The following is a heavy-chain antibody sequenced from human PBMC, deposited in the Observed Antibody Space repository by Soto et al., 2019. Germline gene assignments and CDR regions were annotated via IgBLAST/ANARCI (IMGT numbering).Heavy chain of an antibody. CDR2: ISGSGGST. V-gene: IGHV3-23*01. CDR3: AKGSGSSWYSS. D-gene: IGHD6-13*01. CDR1: GFTFSSYG. J-gene: IGHJ4*02. Sequence: EVQLLESGGGLVQPEGSLRLSCAASGFTFSSYGMSWVRQAPGKGLEWVSAISGSGGSTYYADSVKGRFTFSRDNSKNTLYLQMNGLRAEDTAVYYCAKGSGSSWYSSWGQGTLVTVSS.